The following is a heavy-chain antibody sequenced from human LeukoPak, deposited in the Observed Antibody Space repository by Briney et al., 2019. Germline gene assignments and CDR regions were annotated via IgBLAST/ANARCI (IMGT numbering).Heavy chain of an antibody. CDR3: GRDPIAAAGFVDY. J-gene: IGHJ4*02. CDR2: FNPNSGGT. D-gene: IGHD6-13*01. CDR1: GYTFTDYY. Sequence: GASVKVSCKASGYTFTDYYINWVRQAPGQGPEWMGWFNPNSGGTNYAQKFQGRVTMTRDTSISTAYMELSRLTSDDTAIYYCGRDPIAAAGFVDYWGQGTLVTVSS. V-gene: IGHV1-2*02.